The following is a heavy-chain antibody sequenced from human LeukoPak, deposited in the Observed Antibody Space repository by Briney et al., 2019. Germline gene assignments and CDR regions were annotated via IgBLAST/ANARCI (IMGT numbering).Heavy chain of an antibody. CDR3: ARFAVHRRLAVAGQFGLDY. J-gene: IGHJ4*02. Sequence: GASVKVSCKASGGTFSSYAINWVRQAPGQGLEWMGGIIPIFGTSNYAHKFQGRVTMTRDTSTSTVYMELSSLRSGDTAVYYCARFAVHRRLAVAGQFGLDYWGQGTLVTVSS. D-gene: IGHD6-19*01. CDR1: GGTFSSYA. V-gene: IGHV1-69*05. CDR2: IIPIFGTS.